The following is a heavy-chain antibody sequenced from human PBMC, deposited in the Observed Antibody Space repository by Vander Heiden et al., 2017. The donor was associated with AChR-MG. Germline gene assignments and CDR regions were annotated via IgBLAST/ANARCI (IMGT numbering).Heavy chain of an antibody. CDR3: ARVKGAADFWSVVYYFDY. J-gene: IGHJ4*02. V-gene: IGHV4-31*03. CDR2: IYYSGST. CDR1: GGSISSGGYY. Sequence: QVQLQESGPGLVKPSQTLSLTCTVSGGSISSGGYYWSWIRQHPGKGLEWTGYIYYSGSTYYNPSLKSRVNIAVDTSKNQFSLKLSSETAADTAVYYCARVKGAADFWSVVYYFDYWGQGTLVTVSS. D-gene: IGHD3-3*01.